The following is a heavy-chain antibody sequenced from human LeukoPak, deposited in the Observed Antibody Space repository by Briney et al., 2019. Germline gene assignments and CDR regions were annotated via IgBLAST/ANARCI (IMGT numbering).Heavy chain of an antibody. J-gene: IGHJ3*02. V-gene: IGHV3-11*01. Sequence: GGSLRLSCAASGFTFSDHYMSWIRPAPGKGLQWVSCISSTYGTTYYADSVKGRFTISRDNAKNSLYLQMNSLRAEDTAIYYCVREGIVTGFPPDIWGQGTVVTVSS. D-gene: IGHD3-9*01. CDR2: ISSTYGTT. CDR1: GFTFSDHY. CDR3: VREGIVTGFPPDI.